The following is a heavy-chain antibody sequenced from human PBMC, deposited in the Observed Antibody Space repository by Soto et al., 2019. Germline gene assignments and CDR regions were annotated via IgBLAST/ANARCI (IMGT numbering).Heavy chain of an antibody. D-gene: IGHD5-12*01. CDR3: ARENSGYDPTGSFDY. CDR2: IYYSGST. V-gene: IGHV4-30-4*01. J-gene: IGHJ4*02. Sequence: SETLSLTCTVSGGSISSSSYYWSWIRQPPGKGLEWIGYIYYSGSTYYNQSLKSRVTISVDTSKKQFSLKLNSVTAADTAVYYCARENSGYDPTGSFDYWGQGTLVTVSS. CDR1: GGSISSSSYY.